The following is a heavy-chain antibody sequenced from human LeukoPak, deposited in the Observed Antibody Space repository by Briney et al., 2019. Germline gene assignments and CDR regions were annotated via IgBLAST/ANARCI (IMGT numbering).Heavy chain of an antibody. CDR3: ASLRGYSGYDPFDY. V-gene: IGHV4-59*08. Sequence: PSETLSLTCTVSGGSVSSYYWTWIRQPPGKGLEWLGYIYYSGSTNYNPSLKSRVTISVDTSKKQFSLKLSSVTAADTAVYYCASLRGYSGYDPFDYWGQGALVTVSS. J-gene: IGHJ4*02. D-gene: IGHD5-12*01. CDR1: GGSVSSYY. CDR2: IYYSGST.